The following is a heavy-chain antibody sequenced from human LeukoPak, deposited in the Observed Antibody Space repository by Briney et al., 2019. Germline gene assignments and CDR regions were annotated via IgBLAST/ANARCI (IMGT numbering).Heavy chain of an antibody. D-gene: IGHD6-13*01. CDR3: ARPATLSSSWYLDY. CDR1: GYSFTSYW. V-gene: IGHV5-51*01. Sequence: GASLKISFKGSGYSFTSYWIGWVRPMPGKGLEWMGIIYPGDSDTRYSTSFQGQVTTSADNSISTAYLQCSRLKASDTALYYCARPATLSSSWYLDYWGQGTLVPVSS. CDR2: IYPGDSDT. J-gene: IGHJ4*02.